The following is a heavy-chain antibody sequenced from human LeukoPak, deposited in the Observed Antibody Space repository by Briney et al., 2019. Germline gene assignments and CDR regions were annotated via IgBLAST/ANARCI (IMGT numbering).Heavy chain of an antibody. Sequence: GASVKVSCKASGYTFTSYDINWVRQATGQGLEWMGWMNPNSGNTGYAQKFRGRVTITRNTSISTAYMELSSLRSEDTAVYYCARRESYTLFLQHWGQGTLVTVSS. CDR3: ARRESYTLFLQH. CDR1: GYTFTSYD. CDR2: MNPNSGNT. D-gene: IGHD1-26*01. V-gene: IGHV1-8*01. J-gene: IGHJ1*01.